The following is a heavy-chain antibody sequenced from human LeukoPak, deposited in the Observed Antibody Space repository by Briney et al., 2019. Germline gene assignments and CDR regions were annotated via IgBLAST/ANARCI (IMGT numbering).Heavy chain of an antibody. Sequence: SETLSLTCAVSGYSISSGYYWGWIRQPPGKGLEWIGSIYHSGSTYYNPSLKSRVTISVDTSKNQFSQKLSSVTAADTAVYYCASVGGSYWGQGTLVTVSS. D-gene: IGHD3-16*01. CDR2: IYHSGST. J-gene: IGHJ4*02. CDR3: ASVGGSY. CDR1: GYSISSGYY. V-gene: IGHV4-38-2*01.